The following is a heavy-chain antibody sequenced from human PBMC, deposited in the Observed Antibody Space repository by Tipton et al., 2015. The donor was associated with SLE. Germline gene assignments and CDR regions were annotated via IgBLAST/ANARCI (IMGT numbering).Heavy chain of an antibody. CDR1: GGSISSGSYY. J-gene: IGHJ3*02. D-gene: IGHD3-3*01. Sequence: TLSLTCTVSGGSISSGSYYWSWIRQPAGKGLEWIGRIYTSGSTNYNPSLKSRVTISVDTSKNQFSLKLSSVTAADTAVYHCAREGSGRAFDIWGQGTMVTVSS. CDR3: AREGSGRAFDI. CDR2: IYTSGST. V-gene: IGHV4-61*02.